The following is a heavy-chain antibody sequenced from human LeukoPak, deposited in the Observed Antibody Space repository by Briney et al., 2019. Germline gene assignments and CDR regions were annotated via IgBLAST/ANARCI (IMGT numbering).Heavy chain of an antibody. CDR1: GFTFSTYS. CDR2: ISPDSNYI. CDR3: ATDPPWASDAFDI. Sequence: GGSLRLSCAASGFTFSTYSMNWVRQAPGKGLEWVSSISPDSNYIYYGDSVKGRFTISGDNAKKSLYLQMNSLRAEDTAVYYCATDPPWASDAFDIWGQGTMVTVSS. V-gene: IGHV3-21*01. J-gene: IGHJ3*02. D-gene: IGHD7-27*01.